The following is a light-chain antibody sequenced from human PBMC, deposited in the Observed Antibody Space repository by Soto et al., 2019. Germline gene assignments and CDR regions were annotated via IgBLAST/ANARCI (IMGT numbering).Light chain of an antibody. V-gene: IGKV3-15*01. J-gene: IGKJ4*01. CDR3: QQFHNWPLS. Sequence: GMSQSPATVSVSPGERATLPCRASQSISSNLAWYQQKPGQAPRLLIDDASTRAAGIPARFNGGGSGTEFTLTISSLQSEDFALYYCQQFHNWPLSFGGGTKVDIK. CDR1: QSISSN. CDR2: DAS.